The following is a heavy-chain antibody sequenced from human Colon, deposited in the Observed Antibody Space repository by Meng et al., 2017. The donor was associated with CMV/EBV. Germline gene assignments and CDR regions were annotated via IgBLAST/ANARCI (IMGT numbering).Heavy chain of an antibody. J-gene: IGHJ6*02. CDR1: GFTVTNNF. V-gene: IGHV3-53*01. CDR3: ASTGCNNTNCPEDYYYYYGLGV. CDR2: SYNDGST. D-gene: IGHD2-2*01. Sequence: GESLKISCAASGFTVTNNFMTWVRQAPGKGLEWVSLSYNDGSTYYADSVKGRFTISRGTSKNTVYLRMNSLRPDDSAVYYCASTGCNNTNCPEDYYYYYGLGVWGQGTTVTVSS.